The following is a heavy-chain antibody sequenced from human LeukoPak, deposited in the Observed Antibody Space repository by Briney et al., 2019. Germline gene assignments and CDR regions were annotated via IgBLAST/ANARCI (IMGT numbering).Heavy chain of an antibody. Sequence: GGSLRLSCAASGFTFSSYEMNWVRQAPGKGLEWVAYISSSGSTIYYAASVKGRFHISRDNAKNSLYLQMNSLRAEDTAVYYCARDRGDGYNFGWGQGTLVTVSS. V-gene: IGHV3-48*03. J-gene: IGHJ4*02. CDR3: ARDRGDGYNFG. D-gene: IGHD5-24*01. CDR1: GFTFSSYE. CDR2: ISSSGSTI.